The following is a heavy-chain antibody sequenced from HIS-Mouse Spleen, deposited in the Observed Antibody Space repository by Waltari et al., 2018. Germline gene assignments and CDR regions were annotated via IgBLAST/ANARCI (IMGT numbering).Heavy chain of an antibody. CDR1: GFTFGDYA. CDR2: SRSKAYGGTT. J-gene: IGHJ3*02. V-gene: IGHV3-49*05. CDR3: TRVGVAYYDSSGDDAFDI. Sequence: EVQLVESGGGLVKPGRSLRLSCTASGFTFGDYAMSWFRQAPGKGREWVGFSRSKAYGGTTEYAASVKGRFTISRDDSKSIAYLQMNSLKTEDTAVYYCTRVGVAYYDSSGDDAFDIWGQGTMVTVSS. D-gene: IGHD3-22*01.